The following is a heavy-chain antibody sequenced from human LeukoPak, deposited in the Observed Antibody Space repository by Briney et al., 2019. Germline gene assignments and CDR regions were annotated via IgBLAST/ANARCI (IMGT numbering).Heavy chain of an antibody. CDR1: GGTFSSYG. CDR3: ARDRYSSGWYVDY. Sequence: GGSLRLSCAASGGTFSSYGMHWVRQAPGTGLEWLGVIWYDGSNKYYADSVKGRFTFSRANSKNTLYLQRNSLRAEATAVYYCARDRYSSGWYVDYWGQGTLVPVSS. D-gene: IGHD6-19*01. V-gene: IGHV3-33*01. J-gene: IGHJ4*02. CDR2: IWYDGSNK.